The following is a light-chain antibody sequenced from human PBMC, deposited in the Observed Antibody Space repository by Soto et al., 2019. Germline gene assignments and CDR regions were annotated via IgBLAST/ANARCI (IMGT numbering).Light chain of an antibody. CDR1: QSVSSN. V-gene: IGKV3-15*01. J-gene: IGKJ1*01. CDR3: QQYNNWPPWT. CDR2: GAS. Sequence: EIVMTQSPATLSVSPGERATLSCRASQSVSSNLAGYHQKPGQAPSLLIYGASTRATGIPARFSGSGSGTEFTLPISSLQSEDFAVYYCQQYNNWPPWTFGQGTKVEIK.